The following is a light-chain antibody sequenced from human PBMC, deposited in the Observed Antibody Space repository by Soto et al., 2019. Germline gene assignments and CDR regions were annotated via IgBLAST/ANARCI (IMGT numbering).Light chain of an antibody. CDR2: KVS. V-gene: IGLV2-14*03. CDR1: SSDVGHPYNY. J-gene: IGLJ1*01. Sequence: QSVLTQPASVSGSPGQSITISCTGTSSDVGHPYNYVSWYQQHPGKAPKLLIFKVSNRPSGISGRFSGSKSGNTASLTISGLQAEDEADYYCCSYSTSNTHNYVFGTGTKVTVL. CDR3: CSYSTSNTHNYV.